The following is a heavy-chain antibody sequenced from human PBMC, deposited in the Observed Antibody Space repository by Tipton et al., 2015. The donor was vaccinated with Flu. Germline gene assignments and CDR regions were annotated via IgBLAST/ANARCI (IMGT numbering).Heavy chain of an antibody. V-gene: IGHV4-59*01. CDR1: GGSISSYY. CDR3: ARLPLALSYFDY. Sequence: TLSLTCTVSGGSISSYYWSWTRQPPGKGLEWIGYISYSGSTIYNPSLKSRVTISIDTSKNQFSVKLSSVTPADTAVYYCARLPLALSYFDYWGQGTLVTVSS. CDR2: ISYSGST. J-gene: IGHJ4*02.